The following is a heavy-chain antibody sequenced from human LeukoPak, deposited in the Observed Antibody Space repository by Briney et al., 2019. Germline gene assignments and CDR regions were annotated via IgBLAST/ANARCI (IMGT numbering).Heavy chain of an antibody. V-gene: IGHV4-59*08. CDR3: AKWASDNRAFDL. CDR2: GHYSGNT. CDR1: GTSITSCY. D-gene: IGHD2-8*01. Sequence: TSETLSLTCTVSGTSITSCYWNWIRQAPGQGPEWIGYGHYSGNTKYNPPLKSRVTISVDTSKNQFSLRLSSVTAADTAVYFCAKWASDNRAFDLWGQGTLVTVSS. J-gene: IGHJ4*02.